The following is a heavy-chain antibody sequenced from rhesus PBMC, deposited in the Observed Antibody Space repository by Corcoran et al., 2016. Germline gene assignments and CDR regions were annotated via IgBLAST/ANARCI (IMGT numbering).Heavy chain of an antibody. CDR3: ARENVLAYYFDY. Sequence: QVQLQESGPGVVKPSETLSLTCAVSGGSSSDSYRWRWIRQPPGKGLEWIAYISVSSTGTNYNPSLKSRVTISIDTAKIQFSLKLSSVTAADTAVYYCARENVLAYYFDYWGQRVLVTVSS. J-gene: IGHJ4*01. V-gene: IGHV4S10*01. D-gene: IGHD1-1*01. CDR2: ISVSSTGT. CDR1: GGSSSDSYR.